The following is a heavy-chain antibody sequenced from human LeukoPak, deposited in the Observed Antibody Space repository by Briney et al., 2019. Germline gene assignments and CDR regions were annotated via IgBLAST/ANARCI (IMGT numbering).Heavy chain of an antibody. J-gene: IGHJ4*02. CDR3: ARWIGYYDYVWGSYRYERGFDY. D-gene: IGHD3-16*02. CDR2: ISAYNGNT. CDR1: GGTFSSYA. V-gene: IGHV1-18*01. Sequence: GASVKVSCKASGGTFSSYAISWVRQAPGQGLEWMGWISAYNGNTNYAQKLQGRVTMTTDTSTSTAYMELRSLRSDDTAVYYCARWIGYYDYVWGSYRYERGFDYWGQGTLVTVSS.